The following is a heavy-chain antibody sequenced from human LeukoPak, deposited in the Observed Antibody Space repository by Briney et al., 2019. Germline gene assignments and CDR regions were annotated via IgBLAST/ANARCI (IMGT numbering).Heavy chain of an antibody. D-gene: IGHD5-18*01. CDR2: IYYSGST. CDR3: ARVVDTDILV. J-gene: IGHJ4*02. Sequence: SETLSLTCSVSGGSISTYYWTWIRQPPGKGLEWIGYIYYSGSTNYNPSLKSRVTISVEPSKNQFSLKLSSVTAADTAVYYCARVVDTDILVWGQGTLVTVSS. V-gene: IGHV4-59*01. CDR1: GGSISTYY.